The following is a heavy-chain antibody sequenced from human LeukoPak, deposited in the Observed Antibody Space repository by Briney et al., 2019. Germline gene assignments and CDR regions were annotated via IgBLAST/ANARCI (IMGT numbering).Heavy chain of an antibody. Sequence: SETLSLTCTVSGGSISSSSYYWGWIRQPPGKGLEWIGSIYYSGSTYYNSSLKSRVTISVDTSKNQFSLKLSSVTAADTAVYYCARSMGVYYYDSSGYPPAVWGQGTLVTVSS. CDR1: GGSISSSSYY. D-gene: IGHD3-22*01. CDR2: IYYSGST. V-gene: IGHV4-39*01. J-gene: IGHJ4*02. CDR3: ARSMGVYYYDSSGYPPAV.